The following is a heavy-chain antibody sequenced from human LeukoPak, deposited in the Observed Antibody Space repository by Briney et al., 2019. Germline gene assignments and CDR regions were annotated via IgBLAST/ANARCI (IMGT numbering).Heavy chain of an antibody. CDR3: VKDSSSGSYFDY. Sequence: PGGSLRLSCAASGFTFSTYDMNWVRQAPGKGLEWVSHISTTGTTVYYADSVKGRFTISRDNSRNTLHLQMSSLRVEDTAVYYCVKDSSSGSYFDYWGQGTLVTVSS. CDR1: GFTFSTYD. D-gene: IGHD3-10*01. J-gene: IGHJ4*02. CDR2: ISTTGTTV. V-gene: IGHV3-64D*06.